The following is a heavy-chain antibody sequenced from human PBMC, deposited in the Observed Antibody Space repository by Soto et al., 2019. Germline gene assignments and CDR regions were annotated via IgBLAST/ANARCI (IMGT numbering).Heavy chain of an antibody. Sequence: DASVKVSCKASGYTFTVYYMHCVLQSPVQWREWMGWINPNSGGTNYAQKFQGRVTMTRDTSISTAYMELSRLRSDDTAVYYRARDQSYYYDSSGYYNRTNGMDVWGQGTTVTVSS. J-gene: IGHJ6*02. CDR1: GYTFTVYY. V-gene: IGHV1-2*02. D-gene: IGHD3-22*01. CDR2: INPNSGGT. CDR3: ARDQSYYYDSSGYYNRTNGMDV.